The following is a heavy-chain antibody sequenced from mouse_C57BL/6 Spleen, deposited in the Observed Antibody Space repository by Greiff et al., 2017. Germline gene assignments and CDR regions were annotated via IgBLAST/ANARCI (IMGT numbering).Heavy chain of an antibody. CDR3: ARGSNSYFDY. V-gene: IGHV3-6*01. D-gene: IGHD2-5*01. CDR1: GYSITSGYY. CDR2: ISYDGSN. Sequence: ESGPGLVKPSQSLSLTCSVTGYSITSGYYWNWIRQFPGNKLEWMGYISYDGSNNYNPSLKNRISITRDTSKNQFFLKLNSVTTEDTATYYCARGSNSYFDYWGQGTTLTVSS. J-gene: IGHJ2*01.